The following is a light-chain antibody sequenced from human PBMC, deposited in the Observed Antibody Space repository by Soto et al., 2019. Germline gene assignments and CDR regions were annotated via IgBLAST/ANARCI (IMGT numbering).Light chain of an antibody. CDR1: ESVAGY. CDR3: HQRNK. CDR2: DTS. J-gene: IGKJ5*01. V-gene: IGKV3-11*01. Sequence: EIVLTQSPATLSLSPGEIATLSCRASESVAGYLAWYQQKPGLPPRLLIYDTSNRATGIPARFSGSRSGTDFTLTISSLEPEDFGVYFCHQRNKFGQGTRLEIK.